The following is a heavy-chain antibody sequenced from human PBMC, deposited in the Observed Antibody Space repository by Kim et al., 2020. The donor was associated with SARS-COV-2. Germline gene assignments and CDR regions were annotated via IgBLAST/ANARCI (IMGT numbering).Heavy chain of an antibody. Sequence: GESLKISCKGSGYSFTSDWITWVRQMPGEGLEWMGRIDPTDSYTNYDPSFQGHVTISVDNTINTAYLHWSSLKASDTAIYFCARARRTTMTNDYWGLGTLVTVSS. D-gene: IGHD4-17*01. CDR3: ARARRTTMTNDY. V-gene: IGHV5-10-1*01. CDR2: IDPTDSYT. CDR1: GYSFTSDW. J-gene: IGHJ4*02.